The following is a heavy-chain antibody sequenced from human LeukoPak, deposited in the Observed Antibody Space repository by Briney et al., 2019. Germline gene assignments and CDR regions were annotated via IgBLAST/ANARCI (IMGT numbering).Heavy chain of an antibody. CDR3: ARDQGQYSSSWYGFDY. D-gene: IGHD6-13*01. J-gene: IGHJ4*02. CDR2: ISSSSSYI. V-gene: IGHV3-21*01. Sequence: GGSLRLSCAASGFTFSSYSMNWVRQAPGKGLEWVSSISSSSSYIYYADSVKGRFTISRDNAKNSLYLQMNSLRAEDTAVYYCARDQGQYSSSWYGFDYWGQGTLVTVSS. CDR1: GFTFSSYS.